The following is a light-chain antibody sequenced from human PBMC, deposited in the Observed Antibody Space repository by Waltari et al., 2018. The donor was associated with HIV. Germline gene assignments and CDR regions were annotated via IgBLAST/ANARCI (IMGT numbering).Light chain of an antibody. Sequence: QVVLTQSPSASASLGASVKLTCPLSSGPSNYAIAWHQLQPGKGPRYLMKLNSDGSPTQGDVIPDLFSCSSSGAERYLTISSLQSEDEADYYCQTWGTGIRVFGGGTKLTVL. CDR1: SGPSNYA. CDR3: QTWGTGIRV. CDR2: LNSDGSP. J-gene: IGLJ3*02. V-gene: IGLV4-69*01.